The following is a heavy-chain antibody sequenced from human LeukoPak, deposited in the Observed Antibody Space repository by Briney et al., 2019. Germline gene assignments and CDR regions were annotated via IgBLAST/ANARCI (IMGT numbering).Heavy chain of an antibody. V-gene: IGHV4-61*02. CDR2: IDHGGPT. Sequence: PSRTLSLTCTVSGASIDFDSNYWSWVRQSAGKGLESIGRIDHGGPTTYNPSLQSRVTISLDTSQKQFSLKLNSVTAADTAVYYCARGHDCYSEYFQHWGQGTLVSVSS. CDR3: ARGHDCYSEYFQH. J-gene: IGHJ1*01. CDR1: GASIDFDSNY. D-gene: IGHD2-15*01.